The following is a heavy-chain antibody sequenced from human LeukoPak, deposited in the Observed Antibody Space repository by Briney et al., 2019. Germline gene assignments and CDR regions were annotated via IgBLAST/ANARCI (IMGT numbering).Heavy chain of an antibody. CDR3: AESLNYIAARPGYFDY. CDR1: GFTFSSYA. CDR2: ISGSGGST. V-gene: IGHV3-23*01. D-gene: IGHD6-6*01. J-gene: IGHJ4*02. Sequence: GGSLRLSCAASGFTFSSYAMSWVRQAPGKGLEWVSAISGSGGSTYYADSVKGRFTISRDNSKNTLYLQMNSLRAEDTAVYYCAESLNYIAARPGYFDYWGQGTLVTVSS.